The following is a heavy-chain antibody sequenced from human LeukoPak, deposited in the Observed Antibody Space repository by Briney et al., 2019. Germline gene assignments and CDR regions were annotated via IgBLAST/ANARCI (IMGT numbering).Heavy chain of an antibody. CDR1: GYTFTSYA. D-gene: IGHD3-10*01. V-gene: IGHV1-3*01. CDR2: INAGNGNT. CDR3: ARGRYYYGSGSSVPHDY. Sequence: GASVKVSCKASGYTFTSYAMHWVRQAPGQRLEWMGWINAGNGNTKYSQKFQGRVTITRDTSASTAYMELSSLRSEDTAVYYCARGRYYYGSGSSVPHDYWGQGTLVTVSS. J-gene: IGHJ4*02.